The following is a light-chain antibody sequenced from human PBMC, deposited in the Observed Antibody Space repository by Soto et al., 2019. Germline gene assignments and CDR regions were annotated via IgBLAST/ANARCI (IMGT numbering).Light chain of an antibody. V-gene: IGKV1-9*01. CDR3: QQLNNFPRT. CDR2: GVS. CDR1: QGISSY. J-gene: IGKJ1*01. Sequence: DIQLTQSPSFLSASVGDRVSITCRASQGISSYLAWYQQRPGKAPNLLMYGVSTLQRGVPSRFSGSASGTTFTLTINNLQPEDFATYYCQQLNNFPRTFGQGTKVE.